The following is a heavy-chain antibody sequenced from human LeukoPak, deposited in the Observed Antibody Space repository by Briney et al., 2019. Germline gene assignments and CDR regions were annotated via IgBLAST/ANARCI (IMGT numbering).Heavy chain of an antibody. V-gene: IGHV1-2*06. Sequence: ASVKVSCKASGYTFTDYYIHWVRQAPGQGLEWVGRVNCKSGGTNYGQNFQGRVTMTRDTSISTAYMELSRLRSDDTAVYYCARGPIATEGPRRPNYFDPWGQGTLVTVSS. CDR2: VNCKSGGT. J-gene: IGHJ5*02. D-gene: IGHD4/OR15-4a*01. CDR3: ARGPIATEGPRRPNYFDP. CDR1: GYTFTDYY.